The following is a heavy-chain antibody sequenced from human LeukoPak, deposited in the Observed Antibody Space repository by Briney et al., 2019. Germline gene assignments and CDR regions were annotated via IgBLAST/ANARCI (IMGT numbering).Heavy chain of an antibody. CDR1: GYSFTNYW. CDR2: IYPGDSDT. D-gene: IGHD2-21*01. J-gene: IGHJ4*02. CDR3: AKFSYCGGDCSDYYFDY. V-gene: IGHV5-51*01. Sequence: GESLQISCKGSGYSFTNYWIGWVRQLPGKGLEWMGIIYPGDSDTRYSPSFQGQVTISADKSISTAYLQWSSLKASDTAMYYCAKFSYCGGDCSDYYFDYWGQGTLVTVSS.